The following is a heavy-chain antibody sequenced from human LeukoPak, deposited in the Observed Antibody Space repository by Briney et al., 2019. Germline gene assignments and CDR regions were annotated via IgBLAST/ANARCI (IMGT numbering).Heavy chain of an antibody. CDR3: ARVLLEGEDY. D-gene: IGHD2-15*01. J-gene: IGHJ4*02. CDR1: GFTFSSYG. V-gene: IGHV3-21*01. Sequence: GGSLRLSCAASGFTFSSYGMNWVRQAPGKGLEWVSSISSSSSYIYYADSVKGRFTISRDNAKNSLYLQMNSLRAEDTAVYYCARVLLEGEDYWGQGTLVTVSS. CDR2: ISSSSSYI.